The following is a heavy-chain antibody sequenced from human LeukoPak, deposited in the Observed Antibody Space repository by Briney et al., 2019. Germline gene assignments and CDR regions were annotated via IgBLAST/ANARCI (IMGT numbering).Heavy chain of an antibody. V-gene: IGHV4-4*02. J-gene: IGHJ4*02. CDR3: ARGHYDILSGYPRGFAY. CDR1: CGSISSNNW. Sequence: TSETLSLTCAVCCGSISSNNWWSWVRQPPGKGLERIGEIYHSGSTNYNPSLKSRVTISVDKSKNHFSLKLSSVTAADTAVYYCARGHYDILSGYPRGFAYWGQRTLVTVSS. D-gene: IGHD3-9*01. CDR2: IYHSGST.